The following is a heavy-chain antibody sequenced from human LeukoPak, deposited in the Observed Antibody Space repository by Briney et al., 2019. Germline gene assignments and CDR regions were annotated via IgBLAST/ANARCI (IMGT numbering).Heavy chain of an antibody. J-gene: IGHJ3*02. D-gene: IGHD3-10*01. V-gene: IGHV3-23*01. Sequence: GGSLRLSCAASEFTFSSYAMSWVRQAPGKGLEWVSAISGSGGSTYYADSVKGRFTISRDNSKNTLYLQMNSLRAEDTAVYYCAKVSPRVGLWIRELFRLFDAFDIWGQGTMVTVSS. CDR1: EFTFSSYA. CDR3: AKVSPRVGLWIRELFRLFDAFDI. CDR2: ISGSGGST.